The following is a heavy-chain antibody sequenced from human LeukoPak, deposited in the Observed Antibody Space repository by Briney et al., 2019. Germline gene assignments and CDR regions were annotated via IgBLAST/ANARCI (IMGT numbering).Heavy chain of an antibody. D-gene: IGHD3-22*01. CDR1: DYTFTSYG. V-gene: IGHV1-18*01. CDR3: ARVRDYYSALNAFDI. Sequence: ASVKVSCKASDYTFTSYGISWVRQAPGQGLEWMGRISTYNGNTNSAQKLQGRVTMTTDTSTSTAYMELRSLRSDDTAVYYCARVRDYYSALNAFDIWGQGTVVTVSS. CDR2: ISTYNGNT. J-gene: IGHJ3*02.